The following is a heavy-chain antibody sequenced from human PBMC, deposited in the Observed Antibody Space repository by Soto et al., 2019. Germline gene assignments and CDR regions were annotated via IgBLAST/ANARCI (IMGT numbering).Heavy chain of an antibody. CDR3: AAKSDYGDYADFDY. V-gene: IGHV1-18*01. D-gene: IGHD4-17*01. CDR2: ISAYNGNT. Sequence: GASVKVSCKASGYTFTSYGISWVRQAPGQGLEWMGWISAYNGNTNYAPKLQGRVTMTTDTSTSTAYMELRSLRSDDTAVYYCAAKSDYGDYADFDYWGQGTLVTVSS. CDR1: GYTFTSYG. J-gene: IGHJ4*02.